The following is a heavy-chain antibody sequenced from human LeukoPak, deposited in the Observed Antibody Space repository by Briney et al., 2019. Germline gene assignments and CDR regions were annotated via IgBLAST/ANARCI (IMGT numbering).Heavy chain of an antibody. CDR3: ARDSVVGNRWPFDY. CDR1: GYTFTSYA. V-gene: IGHV1-3*01. D-gene: IGHD2-2*01. CDR2: INAGNGNT. Sequence: ASVKVSCKASGYTFTSYAMHWVRQAPGQRLEWMGWINAGNGNTKYSQKFQGRVTITRDTSASTAYMALSSLRSEDTAVYYCARDSVVGNRWPFDYWGQGTLVTVSS. J-gene: IGHJ4*02.